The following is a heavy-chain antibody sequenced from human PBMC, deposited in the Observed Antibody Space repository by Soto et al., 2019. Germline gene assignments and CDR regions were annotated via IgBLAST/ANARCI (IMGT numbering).Heavy chain of an antibody. Sequence: QVQLVESGGGVVQPGRSLRLSCAASGFTFNNYAMHWVRQAPGKGLEWVAIISTDGSDQTYVHSVKGRFTISRDNSKNTVYLQMNSLRPDDTAVYFCVEGCSGASCFFLVNWGQGTLVTVSS. CDR3: VEGCSGASCFFLVN. V-gene: IGHV3-30*03. CDR2: ISTDGSDQ. CDR1: GFTFNNYA. J-gene: IGHJ4*02. D-gene: IGHD5-12*01.